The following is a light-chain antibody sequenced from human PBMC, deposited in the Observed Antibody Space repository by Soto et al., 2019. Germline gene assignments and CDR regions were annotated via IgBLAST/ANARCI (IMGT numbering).Light chain of an antibody. J-gene: IGKJ1*01. V-gene: IGKV1-5*01. CDR3: QQYNSYWT. CDR1: QSISSW. Sequence: DIQMTQSPSTLSASVGDRVIITCRASQSISSWLAWYHQKPGKAPKLLIYDASSLESGVPSRFSGSGSGTEFTLTISSLQPDDFATYYCQQYNSYWTFGQGSKVDI. CDR2: DAS.